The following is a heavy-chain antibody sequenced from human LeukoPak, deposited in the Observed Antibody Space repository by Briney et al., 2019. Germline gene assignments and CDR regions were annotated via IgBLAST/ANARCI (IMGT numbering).Heavy chain of an antibody. V-gene: IGHV3-21*01. CDR3: ATDYDILTGGASY. Sequence: GGSLRLSCAASGFTFSSYSMNWVRQAPGKGLEWVSSISSSSSYIYYADSVKGRFTISRDNAKNSLYLQMNSLRAEDTAVYYCATDYDILTGGASYWGQGTLVTLSS. CDR1: GFTFSSYS. CDR2: ISSSSSYI. J-gene: IGHJ4*02. D-gene: IGHD3-9*01.